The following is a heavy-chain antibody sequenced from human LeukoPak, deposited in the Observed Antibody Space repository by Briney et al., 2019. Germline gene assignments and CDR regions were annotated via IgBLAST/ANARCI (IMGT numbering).Heavy chain of an antibody. Sequence: PGGSLRLSCAASGFTFSSYSMNWVRQAPGKGLEWVSVISGSGGATFYGDSVQGRFTISRDNSRDTLYLQMNSLTAEDTAVYYCGKYLQTTVGANDYWGQGTLVTVSS. CDR3: GKYLQTTVGANDY. CDR2: ISGSGGAT. V-gene: IGHV3-23*01. D-gene: IGHD1-26*01. J-gene: IGHJ4*02. CDR1: GFTFSSYS.